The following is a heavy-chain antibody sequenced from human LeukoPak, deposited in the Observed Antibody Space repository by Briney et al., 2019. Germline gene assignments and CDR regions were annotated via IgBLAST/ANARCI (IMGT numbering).Heavy chain of an antibody. J-gene: IGHJ6*03. CDR2: ISGSGGST. Sequence: GGSLRLSCAASGFTLSSYAMSWVRQAPGKGLEWVSAISGSGGSTYYADSVKGRFTISRDNSKNTLYLQMNSLRAEDTAVYYCARDHRVAAAAMDVWGKGTTVTVSS. D-gene: IGHD6-13*01. CDR3: ARDHRVAAAAMDV. CDR1: GFTLSSYA. V-gene: IGHV3-23*01.